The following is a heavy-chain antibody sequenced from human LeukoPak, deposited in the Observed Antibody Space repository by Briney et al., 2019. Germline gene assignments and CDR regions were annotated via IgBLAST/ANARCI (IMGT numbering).Heavy chain of an antibody. J-gene: IGHJ6*03. CDR2: IYSGGST. Sequence: GGSLRLSCAASELTLSSNYMSWIRQAPGRGLEWVSFIYSGGSTYYADSVRGRFIISRDNSKNTLYLQMNSLRSEDTAVYYCARGGAAAGTVRSPYYYYYYYMDVWGKGTTVTISS. V-gene: IGHV3-53*05. CDR3: ARGGAAAGTVRSPYYYYYYYMDV. D-gene: IGHD6-13*01. CDR1: ELTLSSNY.